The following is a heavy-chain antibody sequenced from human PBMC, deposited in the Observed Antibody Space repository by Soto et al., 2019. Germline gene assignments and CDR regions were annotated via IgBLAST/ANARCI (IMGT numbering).Heavy chain of an antibody. CDR3: AGRREWLFFDF. J-gene: IGHJ4*02. CDR1: GASTRGYY. CDR2: MYYNGSP. V-gene: IGHV4-59*01. D-gene: IGHD3-3*01. Sequence: PSETLSLTCTVSGASTRGYYWSWIRQSPGKGLEWIGYMYYNGSPSYNPSLKSRVTISIDTSKNQFFLKLNSVTAADTAIYYCAGRREWLFFDFWGQGDLVTVSS.